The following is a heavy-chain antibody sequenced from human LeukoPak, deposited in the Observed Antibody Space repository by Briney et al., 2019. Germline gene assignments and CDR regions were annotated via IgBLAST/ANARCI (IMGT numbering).Heavy chain of an antibody. J-gene: IGHJ3*02. CDR3: ARVGSSDAFDI. CDR2: ISSSSSYI. D-gene: IGHD6-6*01. V-gene: IGHV3-21*01. CDR1: GFTFSSYS. Sequence: GGSLRLSCAASGFTFSSYSMNWVHQAPGKGLEWVSSISSSSSYIYYADSMKGRFTISRDNAKNSLYLQMNSLRAEDTAVYYCARVGSSDAFDIWGQGTMVTVSS.